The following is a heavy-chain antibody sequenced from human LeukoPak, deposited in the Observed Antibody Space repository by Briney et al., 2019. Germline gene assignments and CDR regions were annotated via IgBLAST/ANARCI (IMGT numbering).Heavy chain of an antibody. Sequence: GASVKVSCKASGYTFTSYGISWVRQAPGQGLEWMGWISAYNGNTNYAQKPQGRVTMTTDTSTSTAYMELSSLRSEDTAVYFCARSRPYGGTEFDYWGQGILVTVSS. J-gene: IGHJ4*02. V-gene: IGHV1-18*01. D-gene: IGHD3-16*01. CDR3: ARSRPYGGTEFDY. CDR1: GYTFTSYG. CDR2: ISAYNGNT.